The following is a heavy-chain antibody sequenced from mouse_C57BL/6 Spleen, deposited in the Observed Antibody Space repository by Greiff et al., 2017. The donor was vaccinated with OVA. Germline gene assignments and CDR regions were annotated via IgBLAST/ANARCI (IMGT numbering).Heavy chain of an antibody. CDR2: IYPGDGDT. V-gene: IGHV1-82*01. J-gene: IGHJ4*01. CDR1: GYAFSSSW. Sequence: LVESGPELVKPGASVKISCKASGYAFSSSWMNWVKQRPGKGLEWIGRIYPGDGDTNYNGKFKGKATLTADKSSSTAYMQLSSLTSEDSAVYFCARDDGYLSHYAMDYWGQGTSVTVSS. D-gene: IGHD2-3*01. CDR3: ARDDGYLSHYAMDY.